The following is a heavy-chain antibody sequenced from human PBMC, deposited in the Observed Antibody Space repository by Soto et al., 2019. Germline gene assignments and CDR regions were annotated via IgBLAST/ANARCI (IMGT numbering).Heavy chain of an antibody. CDR2: IIPIFGTA. J-gene: IGHJ6*02. V-gene: IGHV1-69*01. D-gene: IGHD5-12*01. CDR3: ARGRDSGYSHAYYYGMDV. CDR1: GGTFSSYA. Sequence: QMQLVQSGAEVKKPGSSVKVSCKASGGTFSSYAISWVRQAPGQGLEWMGGIIPIFGTANYAQKFQGRVTITADESTSTAYMELSSLRSEDTAVYYCARGRDSGYSHAYYYGMDVWGQGTTVTVSS.